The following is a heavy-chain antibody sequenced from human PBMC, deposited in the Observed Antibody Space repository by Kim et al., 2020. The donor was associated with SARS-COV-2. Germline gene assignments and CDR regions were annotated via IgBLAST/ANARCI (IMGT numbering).Heavy chain of an antibody. V-gene: IGHV3-33*01. CDR3: ASSGYCSGGSCYSSYYYYGMDV. CDR1: GFTFSSYG. CDR2: IWYDGSNK. J-gene: IGHJ6*02. Sequence: GGSLRLSCAASGFTFSSYGMHWVRQAPGKGLEWVAVIWYDGSNKYYADSVKGRFTISRDNSKNTLYLQMNSLRAEDTAVYYCASSGYCSGGSCYSSYYYYGMDVWGQGTTVTVSS. D-gene: IGHD2-15*01.